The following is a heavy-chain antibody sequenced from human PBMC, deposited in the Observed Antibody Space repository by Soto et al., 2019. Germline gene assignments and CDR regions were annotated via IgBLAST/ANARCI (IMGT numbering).Heavy chain of an antibody. CDR3: ARATMYSGSSFDP. CDR1: GGTFSSYA. J-gene: IGHJ5*02. Sequence: SVKVSCKASGGTFSSYAIIWVRQAPGQGLEWMGGIIPIFGTANYAQKFQGRVTITADESTSTAYMELSSLRSEDTAVYYCARATMYSGSSFDPWGQGTLVTVSS. CDR2: IIPIFGTA. D-gene: IGHD1-26*01. V-gene: IGHV1-69*13.